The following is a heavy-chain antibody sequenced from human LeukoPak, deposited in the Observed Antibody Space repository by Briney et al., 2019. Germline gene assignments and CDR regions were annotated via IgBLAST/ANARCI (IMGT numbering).Heavy chain of an antibody. J-gene: IGHJ4*02. Sequence: ASVKVSCKASGYTFIDYYMHWVRQAPGQGLEWMGWINPNSGGTNYAQIFQGRVTMTRDTSISTAYMELSRLRSDDTAVYYCARRLRTRLDADFDYWGQGTLVTVSS. CDR3: ARRLRTRLDADFDY. CDR2: INPNSGGT. CDR1: GYTFIDYY. D-gene: IGHD3-16*01. V-gene: IGHV1-2*02.